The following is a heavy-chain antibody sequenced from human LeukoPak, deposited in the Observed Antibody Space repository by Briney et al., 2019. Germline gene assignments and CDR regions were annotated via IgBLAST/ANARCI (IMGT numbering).Heavy chain of an antibody. CDR3: ARGGGQNNDYGDYYYYYGMGV. Sequence: ASVKVSCKASGYTFTSYGISWVRQAPGQGLEWMGWISVYNGNTNYAQRLQGRVTMTTDTSTSTAYMELRSLRSDDTAAYYCARGGGQNNDYGDYYYYYGMGVWGQGTTVTVSS. CDR1: GYTFTSYG. CDR2: ISVYNGNT. J-gene: IGHJ6*02. V-gene: IGHV1-18*01. D-gene: IGHD4-17*01.